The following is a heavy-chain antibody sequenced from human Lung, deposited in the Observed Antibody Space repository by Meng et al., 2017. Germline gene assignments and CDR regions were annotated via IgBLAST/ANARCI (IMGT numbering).Heavy chain of an antibody. CDR3: ARVSIRVLRYFDCLHAFDI. J-gene: IGHJ3*02. CDR1: GYTFTSYG. Sequence: ASVTVSCKASGYTFTSYGISWVRQAAGQGPEWMGWISAYNGNTSYAQKLQGRVTMTTDTSTSTAYMELSRLRSDDTAVYYCARVSIRVLRYFDCLHAFDIWGQGKRVT. V-gene: IGHV1-18*01. D-gene: IGHD3-9*01. CDR2: ISAYNGNT.